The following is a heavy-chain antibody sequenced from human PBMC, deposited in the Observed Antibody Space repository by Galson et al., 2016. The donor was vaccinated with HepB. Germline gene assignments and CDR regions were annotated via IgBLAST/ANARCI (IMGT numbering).Heavy chain of an antibody. CDR2: INAYNGNT. CDR1: GYTFTNYG. J-gene: IGHJ6*02. D-gene: IGHD3-9*01. CDR3: AREPDAVGDISTGDYYYYGMDL. V-gene: IGHV1-18*01. Sequence: SVKVSCKASGYTFTNYGISWVRQAPGQGLEWMGWINAYNGNTKYAQKLQGRVTVTTDTSTNTVYMELRSLGSDDTAVYYCAREPDAVGDISTGDYYYYGMDLWGQGTTVTVSS.